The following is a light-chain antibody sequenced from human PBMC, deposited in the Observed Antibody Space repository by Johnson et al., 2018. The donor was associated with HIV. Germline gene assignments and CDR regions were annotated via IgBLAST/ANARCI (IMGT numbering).Light chain of an antibody. Sequence: QSVLTQAPSVSAAPGQKVTISCSGSSFNIGNHYVSWFQQLPGTAPKLLIYDNNKRPSGIPDRFSGSKSGTSATLGTTGLQTGDKAEYYCGTWDSSLSPGGEVFGTGTKVTVL. CDR2: DNN. CDR3: GTWDSSLSPGGEV. CDR1: SFNIGNHY. V-gene: IGLV1-51*01. J-gene: IGLJ1*01.